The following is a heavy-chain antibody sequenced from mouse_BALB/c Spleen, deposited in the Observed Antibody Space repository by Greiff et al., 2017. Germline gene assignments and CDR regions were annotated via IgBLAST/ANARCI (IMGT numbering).Heavy chain of an antibody. CDR3: ARDGYDEGMDY. D-gene: IGHD2-2*01. CDR1: GFTFSSFG. V-gene: IGHV5-17*02. J-gene: IGHJ4*01. Sequence: DVQLVESGGGLVQPGGSRKLSCAASGFTFSSFGMHWVRQAPEKGLEWVAYISSGSSTIYYADTVKGRFTISRDNPKNTLFLQMTSLRSEDTAMYYCARDGYDEGMDYWGQGTSVTVSS. CDR2: ISSGSSTI.